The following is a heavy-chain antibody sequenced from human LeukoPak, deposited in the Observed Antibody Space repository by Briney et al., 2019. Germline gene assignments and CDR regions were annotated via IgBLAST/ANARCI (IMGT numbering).Heavy chain of an antibody. Sequence: ASVKVSCKASGYTFTSYDINWVRQATGQGLEWMGWMNPNSGNTGYAQKFQGRVTITRDTSASTAYMELSSLRSEDTAVYYCARCNLEEVVVVAATAPLSLYGMDVWGQGTTVTVSS. CDR2: MNPNSGNT. V-gene: IGHV1-8*01. CDR3: ARCNLEEVVVVAATAPLSLYGMDV. J-gene: IGHJ6*02. CDR1: GYTFTSYD. D-gene: IGHD2-15*01.